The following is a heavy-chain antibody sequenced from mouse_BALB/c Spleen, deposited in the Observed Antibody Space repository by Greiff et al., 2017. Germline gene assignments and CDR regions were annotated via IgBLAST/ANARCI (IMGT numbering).Heavy chain of an antibody. CDR1: GFTFSSYT. CDR2: ISSGGSYT. V-gene: IGHV5-6-4*01. Sequence: DVMLVESGGGLVKPGGSLKLSCAASGFTFSSYTMSWVRQTPEKRLEWVATISSGGSYTYYPDSVKGRFTISRDNAKNTLYLQMSSLKSEDTAMYYCTREIKYGNHYYAMDYWGQGTSVTVSS. CDR3: TREIKYGNHYYAMDY. J-gene: IGHJ4*01. D-gene: IGHD2-10*02.